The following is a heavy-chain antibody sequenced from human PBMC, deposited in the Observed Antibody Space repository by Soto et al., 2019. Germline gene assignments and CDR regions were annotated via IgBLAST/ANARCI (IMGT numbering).Heavy chain of an antibody. J-gene: IGHJ4*02. Sequence: GESLKISCKGSGYSFTSYWIGWVRQMPGKGLEWMGIIYPGDSDTRYSPSFQGQVTISADKSISTAYLQWSSLNASDTAMYYCARQSHYDFWSGYTDYWGQGTLVTVSS. CDR3: ARQSHYDFWSGYTDY. CDR1: GYSFTSYW. CDR2: IYPGDSDT. V-gene: IGHV5-51*01. D-gene: IGHD3-3*01.